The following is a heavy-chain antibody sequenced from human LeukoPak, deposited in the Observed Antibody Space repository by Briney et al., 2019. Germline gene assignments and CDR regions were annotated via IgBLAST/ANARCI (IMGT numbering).Heavy chain of an antibody. CDR3: TRVKASYYAGFCFDY. V-gene: IGHV3-49*04. D-gene: IGHD3-10*01. Sequence: GGSLRLSCTASGFTFGDYAVSWVRQAPGKGLEGVGFIRSKAFGGTAEYAASVKGRISISRDDSKSIAHLQMNSLETEDTAVYCCTRVKASYYAGFCFDYWGQGTLVTVSS. CDR2: IRSKAFGGTA. CDR1: GFTFGDYA. J-gene: IGHJ4*02.